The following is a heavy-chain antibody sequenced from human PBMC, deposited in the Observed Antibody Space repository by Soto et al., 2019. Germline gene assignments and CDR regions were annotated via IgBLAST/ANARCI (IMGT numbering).Heavy chain of an antibody. CDR2: IKQDGGEK. V-gene: IGHV3-7*04. CDR1: GFIFSNFW. Sequence: EVQLVESGGGLVQPGGSLRLSCAASGFIFSNFWMSWVRQAPGKGREWVANIKQDGGEKYYVDSVKGRFTISRDNAKNSLYLQMNSLRGEDTAVYHCARAYCSGGSCSPGIYWGQGTLVTVSS. D-gene: IGHD2-15*01. J-gene: IGHJ4*02. CDR3: ARAYCSGGSCSPGIY.